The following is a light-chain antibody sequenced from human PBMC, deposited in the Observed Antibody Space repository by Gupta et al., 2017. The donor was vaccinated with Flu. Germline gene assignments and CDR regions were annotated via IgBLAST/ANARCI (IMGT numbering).Light chain of an antibody. Sequence: DIQMTQSPSSLSASLGDRVTITCQATQDITKYLNWFQQKPGKAPKLLIYEASHLQTGVPSRFSGSGSGIDFTLTISSLQPEDVATYYCQQDGSLPLTFGGGSKVEIK. CDR1: QDITKY. J-gene: IGKJ4*01. V-gene: IGKV1-33*01. CDR3: QQDGSLPLT. CDR2: EAS.